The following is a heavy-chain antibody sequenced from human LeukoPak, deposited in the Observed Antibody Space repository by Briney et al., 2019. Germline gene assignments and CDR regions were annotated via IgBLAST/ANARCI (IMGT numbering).Heavy chain of an antibody. CDR1: GYTFTSYG. CDR3: ARIMSTVPYDAFDI. Sequence: ASVKVSCKASGYTFTSYGISWVRQAPGQGLEWMGWISAYNGNTNYAQKLQGGVTMTTDTSTSTAYMELRSLRSDDTAVYYCARIMSTVPYDAFDIWGQGTMVTVSS. V-gene: IGHV1-18*01. D-gene: IGHD3-16*01. J-gene: IGHJ3*02. CDR2: ISAYNGNT.